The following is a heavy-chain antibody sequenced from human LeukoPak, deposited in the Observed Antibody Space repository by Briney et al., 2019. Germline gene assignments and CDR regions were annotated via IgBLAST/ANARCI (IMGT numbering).Heavy chain of an antibody. J-gene: IGHJ4*02. CDR2: INHSGST. CDR3: ARAYDSSGYYFDY. V-gene: IGHV4-34*01. D-gene: IGHD3-22*01. CDR1: GGSFSDYY. Sequence: PSETLSLTCAVYGGSFSDYYWSWIRQPPGKGLEWIGEINHSGSTNYNPSLKSRVTISVDTSKNQFSLKLSSVTAADTAVYYCARAYDSSGYYFDYWGQGTLVTVSS.